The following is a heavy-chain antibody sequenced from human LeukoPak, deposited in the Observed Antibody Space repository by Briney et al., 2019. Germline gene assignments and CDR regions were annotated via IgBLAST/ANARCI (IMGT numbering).Heavy chain of an antibody. V-gene: IGHV4-30-4*08. Sequence: SETLPLTCTVSGGSISSGDYYWSWIRQPPGEGLEWIGYIYYSGSTYYNPSLKSRVTISVDTSKNQFSLKLSSVTAADTAVYYCARVLIAAAGTHLDYWGQGTLVTVSS. CDR3: ARVLIAAAGTHLDY. D-gene: IGHD6-13*01. J-gene: IGHJ4*02. CDR1: GGSISSGDYY. CDR2: IYYSGST.